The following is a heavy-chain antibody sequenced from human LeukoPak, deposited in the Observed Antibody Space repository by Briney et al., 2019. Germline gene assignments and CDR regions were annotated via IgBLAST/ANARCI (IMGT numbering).Heavy chain of an antibody. Sequence: GGSLRLSCAASGFTFSSYAMSWVRQAPGKGLEWVSAISGSGGSTYYADSVKGRFTISRDNSRNTLYLQMNSLRAEDTAVYYCAKVGVGGYCSSTSCYNPSDYYYYGMDVWGQGTTVTVSS. CDR3: AKVGVGGYCSSTSCYNPSDYYYYGMDV. J-gene: IGHJ6*02. V-gene: IGHV3-23*01. D-gene: IGHD2-2*02. CDR2: ISGSGGST. CDR1: GFTFSSYA.